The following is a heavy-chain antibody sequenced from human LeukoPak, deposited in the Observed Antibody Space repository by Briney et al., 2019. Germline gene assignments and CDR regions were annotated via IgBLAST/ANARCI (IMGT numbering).Heavy chain of an antibody. J-gene: IGHJ3*02. CDR3: ASSMTPVTKLAFDM. D-gene: IGHD4-17*01. Sequence: SSVKVSCKASGGTFSSYAISWVRQAPGQGLEWMGRSIPIFGTANYAQKFQSRVTITTDESTSTAYMELSSLRSEDTAVYYCASSMTPVTKLAFDMWGQGTMVTVSS. V-gene: IGHV1-69*05. CDR1: GGTFSSYA. CDR2: SIPIFGTA.